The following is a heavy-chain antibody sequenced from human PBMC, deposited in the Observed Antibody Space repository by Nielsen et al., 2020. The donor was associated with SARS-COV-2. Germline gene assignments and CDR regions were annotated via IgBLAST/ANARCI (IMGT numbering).Heavy chain of an antibody. CDR3: ARARTRGETFDY. CDR2: ISSSGSTI. V-gene: IGHV3-11*01. D-gene: IGHD1-7*01. Sequence: GSLKISCAASGFTFSDYYMSWIRQAPGKGLEWVSYISSSGSTIYYADSVKGRFTISRDNAKNSLYLQMNSLRAEDTAVYYCARARTRGETFDYWGQGTLVTVSS. J-gene: IGHJ4*02. CDR1: GFTFSDYY.